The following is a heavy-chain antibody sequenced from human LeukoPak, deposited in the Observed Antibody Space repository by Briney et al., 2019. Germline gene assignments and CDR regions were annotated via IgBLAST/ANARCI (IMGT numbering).Heavy chain of an antibody. CDR3: AREILGGFNPGAY. CDR1: LDSTTSKF. D-gene: IGHD1-14*01. V-gene: IGHV4/OR15-8*01. Sequence: SQCLSLTCTVSLDSTTSKFWRWVSQPPGKGLEWLGEIHRSGSPNYNPSVQSRVTISIDRSRNQIAPELSSVTAADTAVYYCAREILGGFNPGAYWGQGTLVTVSS. CDR2: IHRSGSP. J-gene: IGHJ4*02.